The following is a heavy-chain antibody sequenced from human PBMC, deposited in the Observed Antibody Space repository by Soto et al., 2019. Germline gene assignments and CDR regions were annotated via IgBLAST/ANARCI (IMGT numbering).Heavy chain of an antibody. D-gene: IGHD3-16*01. Sequence: ASVKVSCKASGYTFTNYGISWVRQAPAQGLECMGWISGYNGDTNYAQKFQGRVTMTTDTSTSTAYMELRSLRSDDTAAYYCARVWGELRTRLYSAADVCVPGTMV. CDR3: ARVWGELRTRLYSAADV. V-gene: IGHV1-18*04. CDR1: GYTFTNYG. CDR2: ISGYNGDT. J-gene: IGHJ6*02.